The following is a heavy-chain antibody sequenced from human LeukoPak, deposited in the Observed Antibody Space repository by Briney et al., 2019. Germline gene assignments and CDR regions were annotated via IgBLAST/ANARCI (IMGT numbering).Heavy chain of an antibody. D-gene: IGHD1-1*01. J-gene: IGHJ4*02. CDR3: ARGGEATTGTTYDY. Sequence: SETLSLTCAVYGGSFSGYYWSWIRQPPGKGLEWIGEINHSGSTNYNPSLKSRVTISVDTSENQFSLKLSSVTAADTAVYYCARGGEATTGTTYDYWGQGTLVTVSS. CDR2: INHSGST. V-gene: IGHV4-34*01. CDR1: GGSFSGYY.